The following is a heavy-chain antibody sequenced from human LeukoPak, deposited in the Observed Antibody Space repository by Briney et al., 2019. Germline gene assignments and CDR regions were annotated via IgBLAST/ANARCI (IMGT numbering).Heavy chain of an antibody. J-gene: IGHJ3*02. V-gene: IGHV3-7*01. CDR1: GFTFDDYG. Sequence: PGGSLRLSCAASGFTFDDYGMSWVRQAPGKGLEWVANIKQDGSEKYYVDSVKGRFTISRDNAKNSLYLQMNSLRAEDTAVYYCASRYKPSDAFDIWGQGTMVTVSS. CDR3: ASRYKPSDAFDI. CDR2: IKQDGSEK. D-gene: IGHD3-16*02.